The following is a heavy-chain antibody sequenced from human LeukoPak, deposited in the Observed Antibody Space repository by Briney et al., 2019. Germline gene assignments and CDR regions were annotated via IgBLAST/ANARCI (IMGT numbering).Heavy chain of an antibody. J-gene: IGHJ1*01. CDR1: GDSVSRSDSY. V-gene: IGHV4-39*01. Sequence: SETLSLTCSVSGDSVSRSDSYWDWIRQPPGKGLEWIGTIYYSGRPYYSPSLTSRVTMSVDSSNNQFSLNLRSVTAADTALYYCARRRYYDGSGYLEWGQGTLLSVSS. D-gene: IGHD3-22*01. CDR3: ARRRYYDGSGYLE. CDR2: IYYSGRP.